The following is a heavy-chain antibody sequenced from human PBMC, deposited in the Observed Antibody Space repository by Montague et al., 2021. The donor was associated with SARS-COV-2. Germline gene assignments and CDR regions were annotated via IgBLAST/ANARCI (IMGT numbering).Heavy chain of an antibody. J-gene: IGHJ6*02. Sequence: SLRLSCSASGFTFSSYEMNWVRQAPGKGLEWVSYISSSGLTIYYXDSVKGRFTFSRDNAENSLYLQMNSLRAEDTAIYYCARSSVSMVRGVIYYHGMDVWGQGTPVTVFS. D-gene: IGHD3-10*01. CDR2: ISSSGLTI. CDR3: ARSSVSMVRGVIYYHGMDV. CDR1: GFTFSSYE. V-gene: IGHV3-48*03.